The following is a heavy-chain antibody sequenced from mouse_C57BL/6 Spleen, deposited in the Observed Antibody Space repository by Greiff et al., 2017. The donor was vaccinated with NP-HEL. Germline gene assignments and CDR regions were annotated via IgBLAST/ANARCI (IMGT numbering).Heavy chain of an antibody. D-gene: IGHD2-1*01. V-gene: IGHV5-9-1*02. Sequence: EVMLVESGEGLVKPGGSLKLSCAASGFTFSSYAMSWVRQTPEKRLEWVAYISSGGDYIYYADTVKGRFTISRDNARNTLYLQMSSLKSEDTAMYYCTRGGYGNYGYFDVWGTGTTVTVSS. CDR3: TRGGYGNYGYFDV. CDR1: GFTFSSYA. J-gene: IGHJ1*03. CDR2: ISSGGDYI.